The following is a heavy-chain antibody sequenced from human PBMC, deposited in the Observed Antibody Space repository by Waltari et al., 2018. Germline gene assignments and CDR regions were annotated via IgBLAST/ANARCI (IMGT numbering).Heavy chain of an antibody. D-gene: IGHD3-9*01. CDR1: GGTFSSYA. J-gene: IGHJ3*02. CDR2: IIHIFGTA. Sequence: QVQLVQSGAEVKKPGSSVKVSCKASGGTFSSYAISWVRQAPGQGLEWMGGIIHIFGTANYAQKFQGRVTITTDESTSTAYMELSSLRSEDTAVYYCARDPPPYDILTGTNAFDIWGQGTMVTVSS. CDR3: ARDPPPYDILTGTNAFDI. V-gene: IGHV1-69*05.